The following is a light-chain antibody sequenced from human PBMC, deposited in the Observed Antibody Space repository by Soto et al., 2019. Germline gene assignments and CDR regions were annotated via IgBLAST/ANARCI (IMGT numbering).Light chain of an antibody. J-gene: IGLJ2*01. V-gene: IGLV2-14*01. CDR2: EVS. Sequence: QSALTQPASVSGSPGQSITISCTGTSSDVAVGAYNYVSWYQQHPGKAPKLLISEVSHRPSGVSDRFSGSRSGNTASLTISGLQAEDEGDYYCSSYTSTTTLVVFGGGTQLTVL. CDR3: SSYTSTTTLVV. CDR1: SSDVAVGAYNY.